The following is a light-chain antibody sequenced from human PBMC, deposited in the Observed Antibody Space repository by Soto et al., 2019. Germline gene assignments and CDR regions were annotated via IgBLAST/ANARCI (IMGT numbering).Light chain of an antibody. J-gene: IGKJ4*01. CDR3: QKYNSAPL. V-gene: IGKV1-27*01. CDR1: QGISNY. CDR2: LAS. Sequence: DIQMTQSPSSLSASVGDRITITFRTSQGISNYLAWYQQKSGEVPKLLIYLASTLRSGVPSRFSGSRSGTDFTLTISSLQPEDVAIYYCQKYNSAPLFGGGTKVDI.